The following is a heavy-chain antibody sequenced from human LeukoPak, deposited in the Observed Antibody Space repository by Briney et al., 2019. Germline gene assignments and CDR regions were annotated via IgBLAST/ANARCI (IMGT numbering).Heavy chain of an antibody. J-gene: IGHJ5*02. D-gene: IGHD5-18*01. Sequence: SETLSLTCAVYGGSFSGYYWSWIRQPPGKGLEWIGEINHSRSTNYNASLRSRVTISVDTSKNQFSLRLSSVTAADTAVYYCAPRGDIEHSYGYGKWFDPWGQGTRVTVSS. V-gene: IGHV4-34*01. CDR2: INHSRST. CDR1: GGSFSGYY. CDR3: APRGDIEHSYGYGKWFDP.